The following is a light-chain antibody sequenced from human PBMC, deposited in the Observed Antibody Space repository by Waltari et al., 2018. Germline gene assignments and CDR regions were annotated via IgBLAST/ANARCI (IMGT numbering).Light chain of an antibody. CDR1: QRITIW. CDR3: QQYNSYPYT. J-gene: IGKJ2*01. CDR2: KAS. Sequence: TITCRASQRITIWLAWYQQKPGKAPKLLIYKASTLEGGVPSRFSGSGSGTEFTLTISSLQPDDFATYHCQQYNSYPYTFGQGTKLEIK. V-gene: IGKV1-5*03.